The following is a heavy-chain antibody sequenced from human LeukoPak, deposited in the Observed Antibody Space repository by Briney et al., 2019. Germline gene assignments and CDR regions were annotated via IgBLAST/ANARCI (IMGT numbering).Heavy chain of an antibody. Sequence: ASVKVSCKASGYTFTSYGISWVRQAPGQGLEWMGWINPNSGGTNYAQKFQGRVTMTRDTSISTAYMELSRLRSDGTAVYYCARARVVDIVATTHDYWGQGTLVTVSS. J-gene: IGHJ4*02. V-gene: IGHV1-2*02. CDR3: ARARVVDIVATTHDY. CDR1: GYTFTSYG. CDR2: INPNSGGT. D-gene: IGHD5-12*01.